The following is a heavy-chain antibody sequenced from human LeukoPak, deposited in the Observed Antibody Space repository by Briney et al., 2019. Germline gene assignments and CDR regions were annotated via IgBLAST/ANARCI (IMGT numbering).Heavy chain of an antibody. Sequence: PGGSLRLSCAASGFTFSSYAMSWVRQAPGKGLEWVSAISGSGGSTYYVDSVKGRFTISRDNSKNTLYLQMNSLRAEDTAVYYCAKALQGSSSGDWYFDLWGRGTLVTVSS. CDR1: GFTFSSYA. CDR3: AKALQGSSSGDWYFDL. V-gene: IGHV3-23*01. CDR2: ISGSGGST. D-gene: IGHD6-6*01. J-gene: IGHJ2*01.